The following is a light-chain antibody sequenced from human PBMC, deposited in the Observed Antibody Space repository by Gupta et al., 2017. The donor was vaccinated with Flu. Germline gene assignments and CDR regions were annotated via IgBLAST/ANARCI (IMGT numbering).Light chain of an antibody. CDR3: QQSNGLPLT. Sequence: GNTFIITCRARHITIRLALYQQQPGKAPKLLIYSTSSLESGVPSRFSGSGSWTDFTLTISGLQPEDFATYYCQQSNGLPLTFGGGTTVEIK. J-gene: IGKJ4*01. CDR2: STS. CDR1: HITIR. V-gene: IGKV1-12*01.